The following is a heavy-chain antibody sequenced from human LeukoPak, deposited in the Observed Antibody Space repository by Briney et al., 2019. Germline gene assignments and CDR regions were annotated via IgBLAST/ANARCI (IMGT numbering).Heavy chain of an antibody. CDR1: GGSISSGGYY. D-gene: IGHD6-19*01. J-gene: IGHJ4*02. CDR2: IYHSGST. V-gene: IGHV4-30-2*01. CDR3: ARLVAVATFDY. Sequence: SETLSLTCTVSGGSISSGGYYWSWIRQPPGKGLEWIGYIYHSGSTYYNPSLKSRVTISVDTSKNQFSLKLSSVTAADTAVYYCARLVAVATFDYWGQGTLVTVSS.